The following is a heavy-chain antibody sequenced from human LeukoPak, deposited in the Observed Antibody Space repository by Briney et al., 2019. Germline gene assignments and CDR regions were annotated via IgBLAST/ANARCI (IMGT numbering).Heavy chain of an antibody. J-gene: IGHJ4*02. CDR2: INPNSGGT. Sequence: ASVKVSCKASGYIFSGYYMHWERQAPGQGLEWMGWINPNSGGTNYAQKFQGWVTMTRDTSISTAYMELRRLRSDDTAVYYCAREPLGFTNYFDSSAYYYDSWGQGTLVTVSS. V-gene: IGHV1-2*04. CDR3: AREPLGFTNYFDSSAYYYDS. D-gene: IGHD3-22*01. CDR1: GYIFSGYY.